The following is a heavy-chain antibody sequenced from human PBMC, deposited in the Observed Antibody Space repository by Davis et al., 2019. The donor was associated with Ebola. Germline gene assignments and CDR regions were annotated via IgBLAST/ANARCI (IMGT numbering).Heavy chain of an antibody. CDR2: ISYDGSNK. Sequence: GESLKISCAASGFTFSSYGMHWVRQAPGKGLEWVAVISYDGSNKYYADSVKGRFTISRDNSKNTLYLQMNSLRAEDTAVYYCAKDVSIAAPPGLYGMDVWGQGTTVTVSS. CDR1: GFTFSSYG. V-gene: IGHV3-30*18. D-gene: IGHD6-6*01. J-gene: IGHJ6*02. CDR3: AKDVSIAAPPGLYGMDV.